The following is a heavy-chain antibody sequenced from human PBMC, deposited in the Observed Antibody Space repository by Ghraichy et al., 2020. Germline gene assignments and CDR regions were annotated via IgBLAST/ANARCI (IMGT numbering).Heavy chain of an antibody. CDR1: GFTFSTYT. CDR3: ARTWGKALDI. V-gene: IGHV3-21*01. J-gene: IGHJ3*02. CDR2: ISSSYTYI. Sequence: GGSLRLSCAASGFTFSTYTMNWVRQAPGKGLEWVSSISSSYTYIYYADSVKGRFTVSRDNAKNSLYLQMNSLRAEDTAVYYCARTWGKALDIWGQGTMVTVSS. D-gene: IGHD7-27*01.